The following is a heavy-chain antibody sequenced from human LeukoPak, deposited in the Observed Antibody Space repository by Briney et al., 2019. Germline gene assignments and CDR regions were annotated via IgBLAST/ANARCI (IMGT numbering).Heavy chain of an antibody. V-gene: IGHV3-30*03. CDR2: ISSDGNDK. CDR3: TTKVIRGNSGNDYDD. D-gene: IGHD5-12*01. J-gene: IGHJ4*02. CDR1: GVTFSSYG. Sequence: KSGGSLRLSRAASGVTFSSYGMHWVRQAPGKGLEWVALISSDGNDKLYGDSVKGRFTISRDDSKSTLYLQMNSLRAEDTAVYYCTTKVIRGNSGNDYDDWGQGTLVTVSS.